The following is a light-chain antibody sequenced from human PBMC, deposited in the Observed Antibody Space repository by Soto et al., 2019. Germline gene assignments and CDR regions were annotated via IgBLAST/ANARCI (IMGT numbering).Light chain of an antibody. CDR1: QSVSSY. CDR3: EQRSNGAIT. J-gene: IGKJ5*01. CDR2: DAS. Sequence: EIVLTQSPATLSLSPGERATLSCRASQSVSSYLAWYQQKPGQAPRLLIYDASNRATGIPARFSGSGSGTGLSLTISSLELEDFVVYMCEQRSNGAITFGQGTRLEIK. V-gene: IGKV3-11*01.